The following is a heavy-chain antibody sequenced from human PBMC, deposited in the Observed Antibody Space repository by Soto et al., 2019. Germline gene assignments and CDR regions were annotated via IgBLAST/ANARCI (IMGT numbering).Heavy chain of an antibody. J-gene: IGHJ6*02. D-gene: IGHD2-15*01. Sequence: PSETLSLTCTVSGGSISSYYWSWIRQPPGKGLEWIGYIYYSGSTNYNPSLKSRVTISVDTSKNQFSLKLSSVTAADTAVYYCASAGYSTGGSCGPVSTGYGRNVWGQRNRV. V-gene: IGHV4-59*12. CDR3: ASAGYSTGGSCGPVSTGYGRNV. CDR1: GGSISSYY. CDR2: IYYSGST.